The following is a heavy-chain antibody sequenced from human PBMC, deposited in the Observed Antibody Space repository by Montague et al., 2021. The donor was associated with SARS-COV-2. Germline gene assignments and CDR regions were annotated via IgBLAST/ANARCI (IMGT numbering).Heavy chain of an antibody. CDR2: IFHTGRA. CDR3: ARVRLFYYLDY. Sequence: TLSLTYTVSGTSIRGGGYYWTWIRQHPGKGLEWIGYIFHTGRAYYNPSLETRVNISVDTSNNLFSLRLSSVTAADTAMYFCARVRLFYYLDYWGQGTLVTVSS. J-gene: IGHJ4*02. CDR1: GTSIRGGGYY. D-gene: IGHD2/OR15-2a*01. V-gene: IGHV4-31*03.